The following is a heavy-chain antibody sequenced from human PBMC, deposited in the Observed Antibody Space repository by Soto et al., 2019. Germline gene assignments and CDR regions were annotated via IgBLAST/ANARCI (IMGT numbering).Heavy chain of an antibody. V-gene: IGHV4-59*01. D-gene: IGHD3-16*01. Sequence: QVQLQESGPGLVKPSETLSLTCTVSGGSISSYYWSWIRQPPGKGLEWVGYIYYSGSTNYNPSLKSRVTISVDTSKNQFSLKLSSVTAADTAVYYCAFLGGGTHQSEGDYFDYWGQGTLVTVSS. CDR2: IYYSGST. J-gene: IGHJ4*02. CDR3: AFLGGGTHQSEGDYFDY. CDR1: GGSISSYY.